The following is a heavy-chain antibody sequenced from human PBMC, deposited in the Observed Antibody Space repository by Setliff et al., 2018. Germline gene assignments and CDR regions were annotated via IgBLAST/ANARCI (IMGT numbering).Heavy chain of an antibody. CDR3: AREHVVISFVTNTHHHYGMDV. CDR2: IQKSGGT. J-gene: IGHJ6*02. CDR1: GVSISSYY. V-gene: IGHV4-4*08. Sequence: SETLSLTCNVSGVSISSYYWSWIRQPPGKGLESIGYIQKSGGTNYNPALKSRVTISADTSTNHFSLKLTSVTAADTAVYYCAREHVVISFVTNTHHHYGMDVWGQGATVTVSS. D-gene: IGHD2-8*01.